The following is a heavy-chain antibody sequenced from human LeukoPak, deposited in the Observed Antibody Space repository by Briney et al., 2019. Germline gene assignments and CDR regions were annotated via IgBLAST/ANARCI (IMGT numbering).Heavy chain of an antibody. CDR2: IYYSGST. J-gene: IGHJ4*02. CDR3: ARELGTYYYGSGSLGSDY. Sequence: PSETLSLTCTVSGGSISSSSYYWGWIRQPPGKGLEWIGSIYYSGSTYYNPSLKSRVTISVDTSKNQFSLKLSSVTAADTAVYYCARELGTYYYGSGSLGSDYWGQGTLVTVSS. CDR1: GGSISSSSYY. D-gene: IGHD3-10*01. V-gene: IGHV4-39*07.